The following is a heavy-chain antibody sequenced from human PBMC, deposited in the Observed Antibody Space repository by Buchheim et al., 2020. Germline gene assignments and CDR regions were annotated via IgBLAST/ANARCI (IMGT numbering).Heavy chain of an antibody. V-gene: IGHV3-30*03. CDR1: GFTFSSYG. J-gene: IGHJ4*02. CDR3: ARGGLDIAARPNTRGAGKHPYYFDY. CDR2: ILYDGSNK. Sequence: QVQLVESGGGVVQPGRSLRLSCAASGFTFSSYGMHWVRQAPGKGLEWVAVILYDGSNKYYADSVKGRFTISRDNSKNTLYLQMNSLRAEDTAVYYCARGGLDIAARPNTRGAGKHPYYFDYWGQGTL. D-gene: IGHD6-6*01.